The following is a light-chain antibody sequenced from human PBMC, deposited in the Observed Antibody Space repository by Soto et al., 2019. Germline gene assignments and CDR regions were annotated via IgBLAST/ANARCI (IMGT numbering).Light chain of an antibody. CDR1: SSDVGGYNY. CDR3: SSYTSSSTRV. CDR2: EVS. Sequence: QSALTQPASVSGSPGQSITISCTGTSSDVGGYNYVSWYQQQPGKAPKLMIYEVSNRPSGVSNRFSGSKSGNTASLTISGLQVEDEADYYCSSYTSSSTRVFGGGTKLTVL. J-gene: IGLJ3*02. V-gene: IGLV2-14*01.